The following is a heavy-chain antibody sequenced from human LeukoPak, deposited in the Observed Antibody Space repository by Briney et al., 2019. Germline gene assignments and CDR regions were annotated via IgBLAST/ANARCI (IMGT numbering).Heavy chain of an antibody. J-gene: IGHJ5*02. Sequence: GGSLRLSCAASGFTFGSYSMNWVRQAPGKGLEWVSYISTSSNTIHYADSVKGRFTISRDNAKNSLYLQMNSLRDDDTAVYYCARDRGTSGYLPWGQGTLVTVSS. CDR1: GFTFGSYS. D-gene: IGHD3-22*01. CDR3: ARDRGTSGYLP. V-gene: IGHV3-48*02. CDR2: ISTSSNTI.